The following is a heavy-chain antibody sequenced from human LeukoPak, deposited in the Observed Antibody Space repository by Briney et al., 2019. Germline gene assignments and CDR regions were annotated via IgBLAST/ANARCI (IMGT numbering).Heavy chain of an antibody. J-gene: IGHJ4*02. D-gene: IGHD5-18*01. CDR3: ARGYSYGTFDY. Sequence: SETLSLTCTVSGGSISSYYWSWIRQPPGKGLEWIGYIYTSGSTNYNPSLKSRVTISVDTSKNQFSLKLSSVPAADTAVYYCARGYSYGTFDYWAQGTLVTVSS. CDR1: GGSISSYY. CDR2: IYTSGST. V-gene: IGHV4-4*09.